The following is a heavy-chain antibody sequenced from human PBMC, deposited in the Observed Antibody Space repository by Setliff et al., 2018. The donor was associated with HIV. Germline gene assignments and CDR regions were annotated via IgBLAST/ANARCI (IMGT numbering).Heavy chain of an antibody. CDR3: ARDYMWAFDY. J-gene: IGHJ4*02. CDR2: ISYDGSNK. CDR1: RFTFSTYA. Sequence: PGGSLRLSCAASRFTFSTYAMHWVRQAPGKGLEWVAIISYDGSNKYYTDSVKGRFTISRDNSKNTLYLQMNSLRAEDTAVYYCARDYMWAFDYWGQGTLVTVSS. D-gene: IGHD1-26*01. V-gene: IGHV3-30*10.